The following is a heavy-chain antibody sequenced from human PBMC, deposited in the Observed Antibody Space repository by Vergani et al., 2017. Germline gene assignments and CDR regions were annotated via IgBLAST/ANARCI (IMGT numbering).Heavy chain of an antibody. J-gene: IGHJ4*02. Sequence: QVQLVESGGGVVQPGRSLRLSCAASGFTFSSYAMHWVHQAPGKGLEWVAVISYDGSNKYYADSVKGRFTISRDNSKNTLYLQMNSLRAEDTAVYYCASLQGWQWLDYYFDYWGQGTLVTVSS. CDR3: ASLQGWQWLDYYFDY. CDR1: GFTFSSYA. D-gene: IGHD6-19*01. V-gene: IGHV3-30-3*01. CDR2: ISYDGSNK.